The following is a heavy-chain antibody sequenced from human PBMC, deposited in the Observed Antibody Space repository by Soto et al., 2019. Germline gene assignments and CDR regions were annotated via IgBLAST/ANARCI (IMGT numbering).Heavy chain of an antibody. CDR1: GFSLSTSGVG. CDR2: IYWDDDK. Sequence: QITLKESGPTLVKPTQTLTLTCTFSGFSLSTSGVGVGWIRQPPGKALEWLALIYWDDDKRYSPSLKSRLTIPKDPSKNQVVLTMTNMDPVHTATYYCPHYGGQWLGWHYWGQGTLVTLSS. CDR3: PHYGGQWLGWHY. D-gene: IGHD6-19*01. J-gene: IGHJ4*02. V-gene: IGHV2-5*02.